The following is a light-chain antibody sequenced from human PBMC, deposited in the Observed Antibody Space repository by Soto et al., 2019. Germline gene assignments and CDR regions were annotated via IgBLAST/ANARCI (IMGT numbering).Light chain of an antibody. J-gene: IGLJ1*01. CDR3: SSYXGSHYA. CDR1: SSDVGGYNF. Sequence: QSVLTQPPSASGSPGQSVTISCTGASSDVGGYNFVSWYQQRPGKAPKVIIYEVSKRPSGVPDRFSGSKSGNTASLTVSGLQAEDEADYYCSSYXGSHYAFGTGTKVTXL. V-gene: IGLV2-8*01. CDR2: EVS.